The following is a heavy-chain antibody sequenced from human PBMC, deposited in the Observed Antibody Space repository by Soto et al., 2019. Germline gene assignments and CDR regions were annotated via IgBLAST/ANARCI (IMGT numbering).Heavy chain of an antibody. D-gene: IGHD3-3*01. CDR2: IGGSGGST. V-gene: IGHV3-23*01. Sequence: EVQLLESGGVLVQPGGSLRLSCAASVFTFSSYAMSWVRQSPGKGLEWVSAIGGSGGSTYYADSVKGRFTISRDNTKNTLYLQMNSLRAEDTAVYYCAKGTTIFGVVPNWFDPWGQGTLVTVSS. CDR3: AKGTTIFGVVPNWFDP. J-gene: IGHJ5*02. CDR1: VFTFSSYA.